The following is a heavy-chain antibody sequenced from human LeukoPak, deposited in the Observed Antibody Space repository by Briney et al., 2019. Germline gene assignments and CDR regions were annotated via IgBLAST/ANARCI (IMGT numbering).Heavy chain of an antibody. CDR3: ARGQGYCSGGSCYSSGGYYMDV. CDR1: GGTFSSYA. D-gene: IGHD2-15*01. V-gene: IGHV1-69*13. Sequence: SVEVSCKASGGTFSSYAISWVRQAPGQGLEWMGGIIPIFGTANYAQKFQGRVTITADESTSTAYMELSSLRSEDTAVYYCARGQGYCSGGSCYSSGGYYMDVWGKGTTVTVSS. CDR2: IIPIFGTA. J-gene: IGHJ6*03.